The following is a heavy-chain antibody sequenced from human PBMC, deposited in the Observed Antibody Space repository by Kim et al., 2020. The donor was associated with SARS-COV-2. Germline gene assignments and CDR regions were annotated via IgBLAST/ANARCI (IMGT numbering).Heavy chain of an antibody. J-gene: IGHJ5*02. V-gene: IGHV3-33*01. D-gene: IGHD6-13*01. CDR1: GFTFSSYG. CDR3: ARDSIQYGQYSSSWYSRTRFDP. Sequence: GGSLRLSCAASGFTFSSYGMHWVRQAPGKGLEWVAVIWYDGSNKYYADSVKGRFTISRDNSKNTLYLQMNSLRAEDTAVYYCARDSIQYGQYSSSWYSRTRFDPWGQGTLVTVSS. CDR2: IWYDGSNK.